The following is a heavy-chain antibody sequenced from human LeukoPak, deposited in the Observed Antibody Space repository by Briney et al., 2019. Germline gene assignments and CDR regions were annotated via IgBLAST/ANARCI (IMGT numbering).Heavy chain of an antibody. CDR3: ARWDSSAWFYDF. V-gene: IGHV4-39*01. J-gene: IGHJ4*02. CDR2: IYYSGST. D-gene: IGHD6-19*01. Sequence: PSETLSLTCTVSGGSISSSSYYWGWIRQPPGKGLEWIGSIYYSGSTYYNPSLKSRVTISVDTSKNQFSLKLSSVTAADTAVYYCARWDSSAWFYDFWGQGTLVTVSS. CDR1: GGSISSSSYY.